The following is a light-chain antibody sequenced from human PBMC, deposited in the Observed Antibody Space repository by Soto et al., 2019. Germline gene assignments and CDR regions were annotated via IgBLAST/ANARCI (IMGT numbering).Light chain of an antibody. CDR3: GTWDGTLSAVV. CDR2: DNN. J-gene: IGLJ2*01. CDR1: SSNIAKNS. Sequence: QSVLAQPPSVSAAPGQTVTISCSGSSSNIAKNSVSWYQQLPGTAPKLLIYDNNKRPSGIPDRFSGSKSGTSATLGITGLQTGDEADYYCGTWDGTLSAVVFGGGTKVTVL. V-gene: IGLV1-51*01.